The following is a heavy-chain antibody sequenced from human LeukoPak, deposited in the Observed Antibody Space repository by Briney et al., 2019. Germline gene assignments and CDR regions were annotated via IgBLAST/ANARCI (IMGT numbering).Heavy chain of an antibody. Sequence: SETLSLTCTVSGDSISSHYWSWIRQPPGKGLEWIGEINHSGSTNYNPSLKSRVTISVDTSKSQFSLKLSSVTAADTAVYYCARVLWSGYFIDPWGQGTLVTVSS. D-gene: IGHD3-3*01. V-gene: IGHV4-34*01. CDR3: ARVLWSGYFIDP. CDR1: GDSISSHY. CDR2: INHSGST. J-gene: IGHJ5*02.